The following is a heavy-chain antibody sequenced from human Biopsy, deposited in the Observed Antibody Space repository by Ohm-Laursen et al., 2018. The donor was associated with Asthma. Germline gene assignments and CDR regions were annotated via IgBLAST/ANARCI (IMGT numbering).Heavy chain of an antibody. Sequence: TQTLTLTRTFSGLSLSTSGGGVGWIRQPPGKALEWLGNIYWDDDKRYSPSLQSRLTITRDTPKDQVVLTMTNMGPVDTGTYYCVHTLVGLKAFDFWGQGTLVTVSS. CDR1: GLSLSTSGGG. V-gene: IGHV2-5*02. CDR3: VHTLVGLKAFDF. J-gene: IGHJ4*02. CDR2: IYWDDDK. D-gene: IGHD1-26*01.